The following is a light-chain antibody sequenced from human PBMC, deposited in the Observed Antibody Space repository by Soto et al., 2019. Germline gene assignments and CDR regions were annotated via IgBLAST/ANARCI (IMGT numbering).Light chain of an antibody. Sequence: EIVMTQSPATLSVSPGERATLSCRASQSVSSNLAWYQQKPGQAPRLLIYGASTRATGIPARFSGSGSGTEFTLTISSLQSEDFAVSYCQQYNNGPQTFRQVTKV. CDR1: QSVSSN. CDR2: GAS. CDR3: QQYNNGPQT. V-gene: IGKV3-15*01. J-gene: IGKJ1*01.